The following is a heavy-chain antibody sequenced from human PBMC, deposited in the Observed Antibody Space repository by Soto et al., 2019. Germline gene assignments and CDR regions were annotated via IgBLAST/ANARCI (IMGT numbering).Heavy chain of an antibody. Sequence: SETLSLTCTVSGGSISSSSYYWGWIRQPPGKGLEWIGSIYYSGSTYYNPSLKSRVTISVDTSKNQFSLKLSSVTAADTAVYYCARGLTRAVAGTDYYYGMDVWGQGTTVTVSS. CDR2: IYYSGST. D-gene: IGHD6-19*01. CDR1: GGSISSSSYY. J-gene: IGHJ6*02. V-gene: IGHV4-39*01. CDR3: ARGLTRAVAGTDYYYGMDV.